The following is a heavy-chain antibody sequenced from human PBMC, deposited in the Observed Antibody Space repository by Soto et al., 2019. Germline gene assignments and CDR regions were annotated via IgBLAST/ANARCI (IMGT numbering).Heavy chain of an antibody. Sequence: QVQLVESGGGLVKPGGSLRLSCAASRFTFTDYYMSWIRQAPGKGLEWVSYISSRGSSIYYADSVKGRFTNSRDNTKNSLYLQMNSLRAEDTAVYYCARAIATPNDAFDIWGQGTMVTVSS. CDR1: RFTFTDYY. CDR3: ARAIATPNDAFDI. V-gene: IGHV3-11*01. D-gene: IGHD6-6*01. CDR2: ISSRGSSI. J-gene: IGHJ3*02.